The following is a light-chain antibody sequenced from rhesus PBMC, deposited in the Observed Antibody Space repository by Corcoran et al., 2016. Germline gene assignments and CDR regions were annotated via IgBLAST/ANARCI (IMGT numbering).Light chain of an antibody. V-gene: IGKV1-18*01. J-gene: IGKJ1*01. CDR1: QGISSW. Sequence: DIQMTQSPSSLSASVGDKVTITCRASQGISSWLAWYQQKQGKAPKLLIYAASIVQSGVPSRFSGSGSGTDYTLTISSLQPEEFTTYYCQQGYNTPRTFGQGTKVEIK. CDR2: AAS. CDR3: QQGYNTPRT.